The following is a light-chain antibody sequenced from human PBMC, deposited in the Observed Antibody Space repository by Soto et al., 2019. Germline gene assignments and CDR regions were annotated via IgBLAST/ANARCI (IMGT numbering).Light chain of an antibody. V-gene: IGKV3-20*01. J-gene: IGKJ2*01. Sequence: EIVLTQSPGTLSLSPGERATLSCRASQSLSSSYLTWYQQKPGQAPRLLIYGASSRATGIPDRISGSGSGTDFTLTISRLEPEDFAVYYCQQYGSSSYTFGQGTKLEIK. CDR1: QSLSSSY. CDR2: GAS. CDR3: QQYGSSSYT.